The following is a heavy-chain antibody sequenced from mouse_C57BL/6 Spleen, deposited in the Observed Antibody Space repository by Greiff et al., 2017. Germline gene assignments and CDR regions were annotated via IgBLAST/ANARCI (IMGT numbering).Heavy chain of an antibody. CDR1: GYTFTTYP. CDR3: ARGGNYDYDGGYAIDY. V-gene: IGHV1-47*01. CDR2: FHPYNDDT. D-gene: IGHD2-4*01. J-gene: IGHJ4*01. Sequence: VQLQQSGAELVKPGASVKMSCKASGYTFTTYPIEWMKQNHGKSLEWIGNFHPYNDDTKYNEKFKGKATLTVEKSSSTVYLELSRLTSDDSAVYYCARGGNYDYDGGYAIDYWGQGTSVTVSS.